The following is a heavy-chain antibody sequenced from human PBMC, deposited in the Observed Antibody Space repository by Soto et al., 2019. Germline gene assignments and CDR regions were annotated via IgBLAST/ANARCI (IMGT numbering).Heavy chain of an antibody. Sequence: QVQLQESGPGLVKPSQTLSLTCTVSGGSISSGGYYWSWIRQHPGKGLEWIGYIYYSGSTYYNPSLQSRVTISVDTSKNQFSLKLSSVTAADTAVYYCARDNRRDDYGDYYYYYGMDVWGQGTTVTVSS. J-gene: IGHJ6*02. CDR1: GGSISSGGYY. D-gene: IGHD4-17*01. CDR2: IYYSGST. CDR3: ARDNRRDDYGDYYYYYGMDV. V-gene: IGHV4-31*03.